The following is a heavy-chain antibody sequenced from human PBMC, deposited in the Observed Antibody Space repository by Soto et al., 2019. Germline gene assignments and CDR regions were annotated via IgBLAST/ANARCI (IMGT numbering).Heavy chain of an antibody. Sequence: QVQLVQSGAEVTKPGNSVKVSCKASQYTFTNYYLHWGRQAPGQRPERMGWINNGGGTIYAQKFQGSITMTRDTSIATAYMELSRLTSDDTGFYYCATSSDWSPLLDYWGQGTLVTVSS. D-gene: IGHD6-19*01. CDR1: QYTFTNYY. CDR2: INNGGGT. CDR3: ATSSDWSPLLDY. V-gene: IGHV1-2*02. J-gene: IGHJ4*02.